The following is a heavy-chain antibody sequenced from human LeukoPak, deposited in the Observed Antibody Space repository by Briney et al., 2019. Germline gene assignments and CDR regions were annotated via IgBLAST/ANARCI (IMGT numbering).Heavy chain of an antibody. J-gene: IGHJ6*02. V-gene: IGHV3-53*04. CDR1: GFTVSNNY. CDR3: ARGQDIVVVPAAGGYGMDV. D-gene: IGHD2-2*01. CDR2: IYSGGST. Sequence: PGGSLRLSCAVSGFTVSNNYLTWVRQAPGKGLEWVSVIYSGGSTYYADSVKGRFTISRHNSKNTLYLQMNSLRAEDTAVYYCARGQDIVVVPAAGGYGMDVWGQGTTVTVSS.